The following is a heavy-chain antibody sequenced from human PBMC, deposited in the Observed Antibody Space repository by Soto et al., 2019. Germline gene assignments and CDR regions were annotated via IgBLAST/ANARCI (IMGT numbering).Heavy chain of an antibody. D-gene: IGHD3-10*01. CDR2: ISYDGSNK. CDR1: GFTFSSYG. J-gene: IGHJ6*02. Sequence: QVQLVESGGGVVQPGRSLRLSCAASGFTFSSYGMHWVRQAPGKGLEWVAVISYDGSNKYYADSVKGRFTISRDNSEITLYLQMNSLRAEDTAVYYCAKAQLWFGELAYSYYGMDVWGQGTTVTVSS. V-gene: IGHV3-30*18. CDR3: AKAQLWFGELAYSYYGMDV.